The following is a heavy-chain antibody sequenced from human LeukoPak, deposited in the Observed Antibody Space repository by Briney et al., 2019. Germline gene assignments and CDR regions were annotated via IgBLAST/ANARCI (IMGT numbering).Heavy chain of an antibody. V-gene: IGHV3-72*01. CDR1: GFTFSDYI. D-gene: IGHD3-16*01. CDR3: SRDGGEGGNSAFDI. CDR2: IRRGANSYTT. J-gene: IGHJ3*02. Sequence: GGSLRLSCAASGFTFSDYILDWVRQAPGKGLEWVGRIRRGANSYTTEYAASVKGRFTIARDDSKNSLYLHMNSLKTEDTAVYHCSRDGGEGGNSAFDIWGQGTMVTVSS.